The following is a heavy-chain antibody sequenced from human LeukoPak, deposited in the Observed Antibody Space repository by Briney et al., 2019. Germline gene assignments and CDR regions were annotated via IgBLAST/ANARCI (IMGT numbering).Heavy chain of an antibody. J-gene: IGHJ5*02. CDR1: GGSISSSSYY. Sequence: SETLSLTCTVSGGSISSSSYYWGWIRQPPGKGLEWIGYIYYSGSTNYNPSLKSRVTISVDTSKNQFSLKLSSVTAADTAVYYCARLRRGQQLVRYNWFDPWGQGTLVTVSS. D-gene: IGHD6-13*01. CDR3: ARLRRGQQLVRYNWFDP. V-gene: IGHV4-61*05. CDR2: IYYSGST.